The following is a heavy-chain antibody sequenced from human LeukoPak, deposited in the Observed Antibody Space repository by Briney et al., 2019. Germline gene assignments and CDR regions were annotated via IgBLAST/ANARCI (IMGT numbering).Heavy chain of an antibody. CDR3: ARRPIGRVPVLRYFDWLTGTPDY. Sequence: GGSLRLSCAASGFTFSDYYMSWIRQAPGKGLEWVSYISSSGSTIYYADSVKGRFTISRDNAKNSLYLQMNSLRAEDTAVYYCARRPIGRVPVLRYFDWLTGTPDYWGQGTLVTVSS. D-gene: IGHD3-9*01. J-gene: IGHJ4*02. CDR1: GFTFSDYY. CDR2: ISSSGSTI. V-gene: IGHV3-11*04.